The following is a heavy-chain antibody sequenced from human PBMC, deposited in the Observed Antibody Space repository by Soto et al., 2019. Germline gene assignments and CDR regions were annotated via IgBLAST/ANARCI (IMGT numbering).Heavy chain of an antibody. D-gene: IGHD2-21*02. V-gene: IGHV3-7*03. J-gene: IGHJ6*02. CDR3: ARDHLILPAHDFFYGSDV. CDR1: GFTFSMYS. Sequence: GGSLRLSCEVSGFTFSMYSMSWVRQSPGKGLEWVAKIPQDGVDGHYADSVKGRFTISRDNGKNSLYLQLNNLRAEDTAVYYCARDHLILPAHDFFYGSDVWGRGATVTVSS. CDR2: IPQDGVDG.